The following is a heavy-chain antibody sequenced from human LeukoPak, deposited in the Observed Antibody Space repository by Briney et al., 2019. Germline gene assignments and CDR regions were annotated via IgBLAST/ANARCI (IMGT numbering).Heavy chain of an antibody. CDR2: IYPGDSDT. V-gene: IGHV5-51*01. J-gene: IGHJ4*02. CDR1: GYSFTSYW. Sequence: GESLKISCKGSGYSFTSYWIGWVRQMPGKGLEWMGIIYPGDSDTRYSPSFQGQVTISADKSISTAYLQWSSLKASDTAMYYWARLGGHCSSTSCYGAYYYFDYWGQGTLVTVSS. D-gene: IGHD2-2*01. CDR3: ARLGGHCSSTSCYGAYYYFDY.